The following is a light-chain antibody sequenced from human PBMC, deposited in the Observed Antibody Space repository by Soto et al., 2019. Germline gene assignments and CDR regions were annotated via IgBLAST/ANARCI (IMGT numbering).Light chain of an antibody. CDR1: QSISSD. V-gene: IGKV1-39*01. J-gene: IGKJ1*01. CDR3: QQSYSTPQT. Sequence: DIQMTQSPSSLSASVGDRVTSTCRASQSISSDLNWYQQKPGKAPKLLIYAASSLQSGVPSRFSGSGSGTDFTLTISSLQPEDFATYYCQQSYSTPQTFGQGTKVEIK. CDR2: AAS.